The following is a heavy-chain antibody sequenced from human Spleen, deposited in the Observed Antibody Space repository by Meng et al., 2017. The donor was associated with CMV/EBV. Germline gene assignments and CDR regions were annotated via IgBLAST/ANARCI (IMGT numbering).Heavy chain of an antibody. D-gene: IGHD1-26*01. J-gene: IGHJ6*02. CDR2: IKSKADGGTT. CDR3: TSRVGATPSYYGMDV. V-gene: IGHV3-15*01. CDR1: GFTFSNAW. Sequence: GESLKISCAASGFTFSNAWMSWVRQAPGKGLEWVGRIKSKADGGTTDYAAPVKGRFTISRDDSKNTLYLQMNSLKTEDTAVYYCTSRVGATPSYYGMDVWGQGTTVTVSS.